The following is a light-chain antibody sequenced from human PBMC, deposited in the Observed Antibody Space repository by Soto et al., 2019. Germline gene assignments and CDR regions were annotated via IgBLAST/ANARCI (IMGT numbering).Light chain of an antibody. Sequence: DIQMTQSPSSLSASVGDRVTITCRASQSISSYLNWYQQKPGKAPKLLIYAAARLQTGVPSRFSGSGSGTDFTLTISSLQTEDFATYYCQQAYGAHPTFGQGTKVDIK. V-gene: IGKV1-39*01. CDR3: QQAYGAHPT. J-gene: IGKJ1*01. CDR2: AAA. CDR1: QSISSY.